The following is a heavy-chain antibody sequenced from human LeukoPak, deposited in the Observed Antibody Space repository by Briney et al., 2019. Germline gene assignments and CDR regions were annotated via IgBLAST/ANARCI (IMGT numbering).Heavy chain of an antibody. D-gene: IGHD3-10*01. Sequence: SETLSLTCTVSGGSISSYYWNWIRQPAGKGLEWIGRIYTSGSTNYNPSLESRVTMSVDTSKNQFSLKLSSVTAADTAVYYSARDPSLQFGEPYFDYWGQGTLVTVYS. V-gene: IGHV4-4*07. J-gene: IGHJ4*02. CDR1: GGSISSYY. CDR3: ARDPSLQFGEPYFDY. CDR2: IYTSGST.